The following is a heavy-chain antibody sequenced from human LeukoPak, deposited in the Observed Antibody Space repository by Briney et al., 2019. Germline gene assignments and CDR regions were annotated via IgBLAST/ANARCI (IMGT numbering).Heavy chain of an antibody. CDR2: ISSSTNTI. J-gene: IGHJ4*02. Sequence: PGGSLRLSCAASGFTLSIYSINWVRQAPGKGLEWIAYISSSTNTIYYADSVKGRFTVSRDNANNSVYLQMSSLRAEDTAVYYCARESTAMATGYWGQGTLVTVSS. CDR3: ARESTAMATGY. V-gene: IGHV3-48*01. CDR1: GFTLSIYS. D-gene: IGHD5-18*01.